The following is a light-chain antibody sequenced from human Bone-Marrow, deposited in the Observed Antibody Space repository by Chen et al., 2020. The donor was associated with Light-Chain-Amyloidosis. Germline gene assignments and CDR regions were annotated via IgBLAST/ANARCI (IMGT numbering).Light chain of an antibody. J-gene: IGLJ2*01. Sequence: SYELTQPPSVSVSPGQTARTTCPGDDLPTKYAYWYQQKPGQAPVLVIHRDTERPSGISERFSGSSSGTTATLTISGVQAEDEADYHCQSADSSGTYEVIVGGVTKLTVL. CDR1: DLPTKY. CDR2: RDT. CDR3: QSADSSGTYEVI. V-gene: IGLV3-25*03.